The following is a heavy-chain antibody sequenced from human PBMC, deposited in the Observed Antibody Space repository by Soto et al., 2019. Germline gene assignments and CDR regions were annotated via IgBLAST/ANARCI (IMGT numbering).Heavy chain of an antibody. D-gene: IGHD1-20*01. V-gene: IGHV6-1*01. CDR3: ARDPGITGTTYYYYDGMDV. CDR1: GDSVSSNSAA. CDR2: TYYRSKWYN. Sequence: SQTLSLTCAISGDSVSSNSAAWNWIRQSPSRGLEWLGRTYYRSKWYNDYAVSVKSRITINPDTSKNQFSLQLNSVTPEDTAVYYCARDPGITGTTYYYYDGMDVWGQGTTGTVSS. J-gene: IGHJ6*02.